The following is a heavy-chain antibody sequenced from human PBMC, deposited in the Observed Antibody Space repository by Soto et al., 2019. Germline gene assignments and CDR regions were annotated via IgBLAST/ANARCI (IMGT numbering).Heavy chain of an antibody. D-gene: IGHD3-3*01. CDR3: ARARENSLRFLEWLPGPRVEYYMDV. J-gene: IGHJ6*03. V-gene: IGHV4-59*01. Sequence: KASETLSLTCTVSGGSISSYYWSWIRQPPGKGLEWIGYIYYSGSTNYNPSLKSRVTISVDTSKNQFSLKLSSVTAADTAVYYCARARENSLRFLEWLPGPRVEYYMDVWGKGTTVTVSS. CDR1: GGSISSYY. CDR2: IYYSGST.